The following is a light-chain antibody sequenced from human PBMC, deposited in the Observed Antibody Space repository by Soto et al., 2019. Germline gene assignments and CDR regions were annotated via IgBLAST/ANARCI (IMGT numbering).Light chain of an antibody. J-gene: IGKJ2*01. V-gene: IGKV1-12*01. CDR2: AAS. CDR3: QQAYSFPYT. Sequence: DIQMTQSPSSVSASVGDRVTITCRASQGVRNWLAWYQQKPGEAPKLLIYAASTLRRGVPSRFRGSGSETDFTFTITSLQPEDFATYYCQQAYSFPYTFGQGTKLEIK. CDR1: QGVRNW.